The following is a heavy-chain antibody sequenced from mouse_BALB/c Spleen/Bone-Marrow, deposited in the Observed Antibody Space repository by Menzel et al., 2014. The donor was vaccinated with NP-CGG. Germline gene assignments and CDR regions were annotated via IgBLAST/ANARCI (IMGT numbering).Heavy chain of an antibody. D-gene: IGHD1-1*01. CDR3: ARWDTTAMDY. V-gene: IGHV1-9*01. CDR1: GYTFSSYW. J-gene: IGHJ4*01. Sequence: VQLQQSGAELMKPGASVKISCKATGYTFSSYWIEWVKQRPGRGLEWIGEILPGRGSTNYNEKFKGKATFTSDTSSNTAYMQLSSLTSEDSAVYYCARWDTTAMDYWGQGTSVTVSS. CDR2: ILPGRGST.